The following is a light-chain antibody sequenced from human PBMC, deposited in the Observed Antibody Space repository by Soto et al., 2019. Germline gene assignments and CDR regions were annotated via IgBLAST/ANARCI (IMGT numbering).Light chain of an antibody. V-gene: IGLV2-14*01. J-gene: IGLJ1*01. Sequence: QSVLTQPASVSGSPGQSITIYCTGTSGDVGGYKFVSWYQQHPGKAPKLMIYEVSNRPSGVSSRFYGSKSGNTASLTISGLQAEDEADYFGGSYTGNLYVLGAGTKVTVL. CDR3: GSYTGNLYV. CDR1: SGDVGGYKF. CDR2: EVS.